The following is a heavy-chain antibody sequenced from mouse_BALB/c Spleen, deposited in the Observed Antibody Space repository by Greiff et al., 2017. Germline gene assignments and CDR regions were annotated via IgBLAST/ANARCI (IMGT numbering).Heavy chain of an antibody. CDR2: IRNKANGYTT. V-gene: IGHV7-3*02. CDR1: GFTFTDYY. Sequence: EVLLVESGGGLVQPGGSLRLSCATSGFTFTDYYMSWVRQPPGKALEWLGFIRNKANGYTTEYSASVKGRFTISRDNSQSILYLQMNTLRAEDSATYCCARDGGYFDVWGAGTTVTVSS. J-gene: IGHJ1*01. CDR3: ARDGGYFDV.